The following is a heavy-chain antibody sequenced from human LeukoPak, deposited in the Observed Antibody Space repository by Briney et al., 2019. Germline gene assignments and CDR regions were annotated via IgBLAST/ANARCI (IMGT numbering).Heavy chain of an antibody. Sequence: GGSLRLSCAASGFTFSSYAMSWVRQAPGKGLEWVSATSSSDAGTYYAESVRGRFTISRDNSKNTVYVQMNSLRGEDTAVYYCAKGGSSSWSYFDYWGQGILVTVSS. CDR1: GFTFSSYA. CDR3: AKGGSSSWSYFDY. CDR2: TSSSDAGT. D-gene: IGHD6-13*01. J-gene: IGHJ4*02. V-gene: IGHV3-23*01.